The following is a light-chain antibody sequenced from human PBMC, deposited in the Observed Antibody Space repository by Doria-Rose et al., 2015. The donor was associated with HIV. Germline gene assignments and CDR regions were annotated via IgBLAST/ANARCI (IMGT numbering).Light chain of an antibody. V-gene: IGKV4-1*01. CDR1: QSVLYSSNNKNY. CDR2: WAS. Sequence: DIRVTQSPDSLAVSLGERATINCKSSQSVLYSSNNKNYLAWYQQKPGQPPKLLIYWASTRESGVPDRFSGSGSGTDFTLTISSLQAEDMAVYYCQQYYSGPPLFGGGTKVEIK. J-gene: IGKJ4*01. CDR3: QQYYSGPPL.